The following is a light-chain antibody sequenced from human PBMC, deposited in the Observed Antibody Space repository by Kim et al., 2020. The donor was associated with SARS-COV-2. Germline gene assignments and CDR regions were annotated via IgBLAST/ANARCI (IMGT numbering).Light chain of an antibody. Sequence: GQSVTISCTGTSSDVGAYNRVSWYQQPPGTVPKLMIYEVTTRPSGVPDRFSGSKSGTTASLTISGLQAEDEADYYCSSYTSSGTWVFGGGTKVTVL. J-gene: IGLJ3*02. CDR3: SSYTSSGTWV. V-gene: IGLV2-18*02. CDR2: EVT. CDR1: SSDVGAYNR.